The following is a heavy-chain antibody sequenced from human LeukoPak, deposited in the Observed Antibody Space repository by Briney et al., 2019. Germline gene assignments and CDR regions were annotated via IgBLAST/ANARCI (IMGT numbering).Heavy chain of an antibody. J-gene: IGHJ4*02. Sequence: SQTLSLTCTVSGGSISSGDYYWSWIRQPPGKGLEWIGYIYYSGSTYYNPSLKSRVTISVDTFKNQFSLKLSSVPAADTAVYYCASAKYYDILTGPLDYWGQGTLVTVSS. CDR3: ASAKYYDILTGPLDY. D-gene: IGHD3-9*01. CDR1: GGSISSGDYY. CDR2: IYYSGST. V-gene: IGHV4-30-4*01.